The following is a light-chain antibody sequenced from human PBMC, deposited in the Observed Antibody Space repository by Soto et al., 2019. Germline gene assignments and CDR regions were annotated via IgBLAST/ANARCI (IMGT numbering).Light chain of an antibody. CDR2: WAS. V-gene: IGKV4-1*01. CDR1: QRVLYSSNNKNY. Sequence: IVMTQSPDSLAVSLGERATINCKSSQRVLYSSNNKNYLAWYQQKPGQPPKLLIYWASTRESGVPDRFSGSGSGTDFTLTISSLQAEDVAVYYCQQYYSTLVYTFGQGTKLEIK. J-gene: IGKJ2*01. CDR3: QQYYSTLVYT.